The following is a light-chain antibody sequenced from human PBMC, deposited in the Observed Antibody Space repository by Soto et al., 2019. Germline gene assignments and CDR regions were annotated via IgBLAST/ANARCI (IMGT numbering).Light chain of an antibody. CDR1: QSVLYSSNNKNY. J-gene: IGKJ1*01. V-gene: IGKV4-1*01. CDR2: WAS. Sequence: DIVMTQSPDSLAVSLGERATINCKSSQSVLYSSNNKNYLAWYQQKPGQPPKALIYWASTRESGVPDRFSGSGSGTDFTLTISSLQAEDVAVYYCQQYYNWPRTFGQGTKVDIK. CDR3: QQYYNWPRT.